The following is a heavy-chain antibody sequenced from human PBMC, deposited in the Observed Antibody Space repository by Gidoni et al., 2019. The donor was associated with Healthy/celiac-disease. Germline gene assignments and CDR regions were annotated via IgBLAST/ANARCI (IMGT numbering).Heavy chain of an antibody. D-gene: IGHD3-10*01. CDR3: ARIPRRAFGREFWYFDL. Sequence: SVKGRFTISRDNAKNTLYLQMNSLRAEDTAVYYCARIPRRAFGREFWYFDLWGRGTLVTVSS. V-gene: IGHV3-74*01. J-gene: IGHJ2*01.